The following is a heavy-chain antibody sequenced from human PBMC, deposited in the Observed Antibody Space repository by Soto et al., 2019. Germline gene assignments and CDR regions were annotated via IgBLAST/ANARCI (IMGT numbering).Heavy chain of an antibody. V-gene: IGHV4-59*01. Sequence: SETLSLTCTVSGGSISRYYWTWIRQAPGKGLECIGYIHYSGSTTYNPSLKSRVTMSVDTSKNQFSLRLTSVTRADTAVYYCARDSGWAYSLDYWGQGALVTVSS. CDR1: GGSISRYY. J-gene: IGHJ4*02. CDR2: IHYSGST. CDR3: ARDSGWAYSLDY. D-gene: IGHD6-19*01.